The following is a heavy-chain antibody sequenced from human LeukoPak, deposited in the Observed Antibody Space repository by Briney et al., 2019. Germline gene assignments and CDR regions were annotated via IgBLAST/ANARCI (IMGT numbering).Heavy chain of an antibody. CDR3: ARAGYSYGTMDV. V-gene: IGHV1-2*02. CDR2: INPNSGGT. CDR1: GYTFTGYY. Sequence: ASVKASCKASGYTFTGYYMHWVRQAPGQGLEWMGWINPNSGGTNYAQKFQGRVTMTRDTSISTAYMELSRLRSDDTAVYYCARAGYSYGTMDVWGQGTTVTVSS. J-gene: IGHJ6*02. D-gene: IGHD5-18*01.